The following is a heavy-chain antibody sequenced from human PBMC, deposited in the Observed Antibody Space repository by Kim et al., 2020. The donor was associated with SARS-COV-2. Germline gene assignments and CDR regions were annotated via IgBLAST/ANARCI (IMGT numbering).Heavy chain of an antibody. CDR3: AKEESGSYYCRYYFDY. V-gene: IGHV3-30*18. CDR1: GFTFSSYG. CDR2: ISYDGSNK. Sequence: GGSLRLSCAASGFTFSSYGMHWVRQAPGKGLEWVAVISYDGSNKYYADSVKGRFTISRDNSKNTLYLQMNSLRAEDTAVYYCAKEESGSYYCRYYFDYWG. J-gene: IGHJ4*01. D-gene: IGHD1-26*01.